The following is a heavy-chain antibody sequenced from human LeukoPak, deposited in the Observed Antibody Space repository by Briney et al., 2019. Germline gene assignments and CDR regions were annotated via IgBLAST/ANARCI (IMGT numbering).Heavy chain of an antibody. V-gene: IGHV4-59*08. CDR3: ARHRWYRSSYFDY. Sequence: SETLSLTCPVSGGSISSYYWSWIRQPPGKGLEWIGYIYYSGSTNYNPSLKSRVTISVDTSKNQFSLKLSSVSAPHTAVYYCARHRWYRSSYFDYWGQGTLVTVSS. J-gene: IGHJ4*02. D-gene: IGHD6-13*01. CDR2: IYYSGST. CDR1: GGSISSYY.